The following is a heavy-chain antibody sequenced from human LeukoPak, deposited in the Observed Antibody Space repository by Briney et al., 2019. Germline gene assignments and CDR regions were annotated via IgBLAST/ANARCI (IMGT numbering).Heavy chain of an antibody. J-gene: IGHJ5*02. CDR1: GYTFTIYG. D-gene: IGHD4-17*01. CDR3: ARDPDYGDPSDWFDP. CDR2: ISAYNGNT. V-gene: IGHV1-18*01. Sequence: ASVKVSCKASGYTFTIYGIGWVRQAPGQGLEWMGWISAYNGNTNYAQKLQGRVTMTTDTSTSTAYMELRSLRSDDTAVYYCARDPDYGDPSDWFDPWGQGTLVTVSS.